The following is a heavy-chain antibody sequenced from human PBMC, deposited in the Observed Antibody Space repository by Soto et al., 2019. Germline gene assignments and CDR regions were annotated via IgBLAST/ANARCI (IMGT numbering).Heavy chain of an antibody. CDR2: ISSSSSYI. CDR1: GFTFSSYS. J-gene: IGHJ3*02. V-gene: IGHV3-21*01. CDR3: ERVPHSFGYCSSTSCYQGGAFDI. Sequence: EVQMVESGGGLVKPGGSLRLSCAASGFTFSSYSMNWVRQAPGKGLEWVSSISSSSSYIYYADSVKGRFTISRDNAKNSLCLQMNSLRGEDTAVYYCERVPHSFGYCSSTSCYQGGAFDIWGLGTMVTVSS. D-gene: IGHD2-2*01.